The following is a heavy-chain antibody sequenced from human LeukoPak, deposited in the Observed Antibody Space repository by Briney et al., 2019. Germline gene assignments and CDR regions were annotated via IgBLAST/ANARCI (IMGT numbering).Heavy chain of an antibody. CDR2: IYYSGTT. CDR1: GGSMTGSY. V-gene: IGHV4-59*01. D-gene: IGHD3-16*01. Sequence: SETLSLTCTVSGGSMTGSYWSWIRQPPGKGLEWIGYIYYSGTTNYNPPLKSRVTISVDTSKNQFSLKLSSVTAADTAVYYCARDYSRYLGGGFDYWGQGTLVTVSS. CDR3: ARDYSRYLGGGFDY. J-gene: IGHJ4*02.